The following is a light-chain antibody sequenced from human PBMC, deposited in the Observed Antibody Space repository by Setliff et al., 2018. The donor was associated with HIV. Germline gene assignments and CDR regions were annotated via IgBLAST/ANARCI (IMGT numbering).Light chain of an antibody. CDR1: SSDVGNYNL. J-gene: IGLJ2*01. CDR3: CSYAGSNTYVV. CDR2: EVS. V-gene: IGLV2-23*02. Sequence: QSVLTQPASVSGSPGQSITISCTGTSSDVGNYNLVSWYQHHPGKAPKLMIFEVSKRPPGVSNRFSGSKSGNTASLTISGLQAEDEADYYCCSYAGSNTYVVFGGGTKVTV.